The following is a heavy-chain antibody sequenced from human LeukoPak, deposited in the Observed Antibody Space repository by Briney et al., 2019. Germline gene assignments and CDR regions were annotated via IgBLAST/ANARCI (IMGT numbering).Heavy chain of an antibody. V-gene: IGHV3-30*03. Sequence: GGSLRLSCAASGFTFESYGMHWVRQAPGKGLEWVAVISDDGSNKYYADSVKGRFTISRDNPNNTMYLQMSSLRAEDTAVYYCAIFYRGCNYGYNYFGVDVWGQGTTVTVSS. CDR1: GFTFESYG. CDR3: AIFYRGCNYGYNYFGVDV. D-gene: IGHD5-18*01. J-gene: IGHJ6*02. CDR2: ISDDGSNK.